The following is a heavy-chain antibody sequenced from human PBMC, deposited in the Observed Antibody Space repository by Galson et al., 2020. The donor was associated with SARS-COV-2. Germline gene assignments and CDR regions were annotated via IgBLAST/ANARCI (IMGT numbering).Heavy chain of an antibody. V-gene: IGHV3-7*01. D-gene: IGHD3-9*01. J-gene: IGHJ4*02. CDR2: IKQDGSEK. CDR3: ASMVLKRYFDWLYGGYYFDY. Sequence: GESLKISCAASGFTFSSYWMSWVRQAPGKGLEWVANIKQDGSEKYYVDSVKGRFTISRDNAKNSLYLQMNSRRAGDTAVYYCASMVLKRYFDWLYGGYYFDYWGQGTLVTVAS. CDR1: GFTFSSYW.